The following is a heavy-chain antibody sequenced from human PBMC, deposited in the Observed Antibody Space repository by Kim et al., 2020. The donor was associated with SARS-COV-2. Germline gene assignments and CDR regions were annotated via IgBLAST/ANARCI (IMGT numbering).Heavy chain of an antibody. V-gene: IGHV4-39*07. CDR2: IYYSGST. J-gene: IGHJ5*02. CDR3: ARCPRSDYEFWSGYYIVGVCNWFDP. D-gene: IGHD3-3*01. CDR1: GGSISSSSYY. Sequence: SETLSLTCTVSGGSISSSSYYWGWIRQPPGKGLEWIGSIYYSGSTYYNPSLKSRVSISVDTSKNQFSLKLSSVTAADTAVYYCARCPRSDYEFWSGYYIVGVCNWFDPWGQGTLVTVSS.